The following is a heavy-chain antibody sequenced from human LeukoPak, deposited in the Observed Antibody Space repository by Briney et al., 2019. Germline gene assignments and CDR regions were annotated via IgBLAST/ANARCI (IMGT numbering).Heavy chain of an antibody. CDR2: LSGSGGTT. J-gene: IGHJ4*02. Sequence: GGSLRLSCAASGFTFNSFAMSWVRQAPGKGLEWVSSLSGSGGTTYYADSVKGRFTISRDNSKNTLYLQMNSLRAEDTAVYYCARDGGAAAVQFDYWGQGTLVTVSS. CDR1: GFTFNSFA. D-gene: IGHD6-13*01. V-gene: IGHV3-23*01. CDR3: ARDGGAAAVQFDY.